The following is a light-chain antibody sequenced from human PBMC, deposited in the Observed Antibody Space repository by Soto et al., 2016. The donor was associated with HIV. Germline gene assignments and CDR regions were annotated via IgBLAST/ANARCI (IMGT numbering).Light chain of an antibody. CDR2: LVS. CDR3: QQNNDR. CDR1: QSVNNY. V-gene: IGKV1-39*01. Sequence: DIQMTQSPSSLSAFVGDRVTITCRASQSVNNYLNWYQQTPGKAPKLLIYLVSTLQTGVPSRFSGSGSGTDFTLTISGLQPEDFATYYCQQNNDRFGGGTTVDI. J-gene: IGKJ4*01.